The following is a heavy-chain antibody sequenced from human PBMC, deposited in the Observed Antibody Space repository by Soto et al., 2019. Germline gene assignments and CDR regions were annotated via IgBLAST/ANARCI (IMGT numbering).Heavy chain of an antibody. CDR1: GFTFSSYW. Sequence: HPGGSLRLSCAASGFTFSSYWMSWVRQAPGKGLEWVANIKQDGSEKYYVDSVKGRFTISRDNAKNSLYLQMNSLRAEDTAVYYCATRIQLWLRAWYFDLWGSGTLVTVSS. J-gene: IGHJ2*01. V-gene: IGHV3-7*01. D-gene: IGHD5-18*01. CDR3: ATRIQLWLRAWYFDL. CDR2: IKQDGSEK.